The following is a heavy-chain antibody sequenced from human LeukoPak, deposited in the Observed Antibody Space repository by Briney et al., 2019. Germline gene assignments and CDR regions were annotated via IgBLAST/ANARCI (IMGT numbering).Heavy chain of an antibody. CDR1: GGSISSSSYY. Sequence: SETLSLTCTVSGGSISSSSYYWGWIRQPPGKGLEWIGSIYYSGSTYYNPSLKSRVTISVDTSKNQFSLKLSSVTAADTAVYYCARHIRAYCSSTSCFDDAFDIWGQGTMVTVSS. J-gene: IGHJ3*02. V-gene: IGHV4-39*01. D-gene: IGHD2-2*01. CDR2: IYYSGST. CDR3: ARHIRAYCSSTSCFDDAFDI.